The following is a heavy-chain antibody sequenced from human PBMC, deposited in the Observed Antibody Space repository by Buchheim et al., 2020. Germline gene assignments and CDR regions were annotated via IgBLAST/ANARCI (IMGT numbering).Heavy chain of an antibody. J-gene: IGHJ6*02. CDR1: GYTFTGYY. Sequence: QVQLVQSGAEVKKPGASVKVSCKASGYTFTGYYMHWVRQAPGQGLEWMGWMNPNSGGTNYAQKFQGRVTMTRATSISTAYMELSRLRSDDTAVYYGARDCVVVVPAAMDPYGMDVWGQGTT. CDR3: ARDCVVVVPAAMDPYGMDV. CDR2: MNPNSGGT. D-gene: IGHD2-2*01. V-gene: IGHV1-2*02.